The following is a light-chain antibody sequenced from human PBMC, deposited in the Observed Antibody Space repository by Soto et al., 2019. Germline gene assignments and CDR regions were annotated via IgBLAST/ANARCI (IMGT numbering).Light chain of an antibody. CDR1: QRVSSGY. Sequence: EMVFTQTPGTLSLAPGERATLSCRASQRVSSGYLAWYQQKPGQTPRLLIYGAYGRATGIPDRFSGSGSGTDFTLTIRRLEPEDFAVYYCKQYVSSPRTFGQGTKVDIK. CDR2: GAY. J-gene: IGKJ1*01. CDR3: KQYVSSPRT. V-gene: IGKV3-20*01.